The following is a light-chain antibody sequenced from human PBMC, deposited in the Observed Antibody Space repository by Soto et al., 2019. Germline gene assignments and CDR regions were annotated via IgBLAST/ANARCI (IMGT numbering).Light chain of an antibody. J-gene: IGKJ1*01. V-gene: IGKV1-5*03. CDR3: QHYNSYSEA. CDR2: KAS. Sequence: DIQRTQSPSTLSGSVGDRVTITCRASQTISSWLAWYQQKPGKAPKLLIYKASTLKSGVPSRFSGSGSGTEFTLNISSLQPDDFATYYCQHYNSYSEAFGQGTKVDI. CDR1: QTISSW.